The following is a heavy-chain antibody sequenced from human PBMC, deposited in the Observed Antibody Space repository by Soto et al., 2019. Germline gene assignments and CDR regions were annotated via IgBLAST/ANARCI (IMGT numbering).Heavy chain of an antibody. D-gene: IGHD3-22*01. CDR1: GITFSNYP. CDR2: ISGSGDRT. V-gene: IGHV3-23*01. Sequence: EVQLLESGGGLVQPGGSLRLPCAASGITFSNYPMSWVRHAPGKGLDWVSGISGSGDRTYYADSAKGRFTISKDISRNSLSLQLDSLGVEDTAVYFCVKDDGGYPSTAPHWGQGTLVTVSS. CDR3: VKDDGGYPSTAPH. J-gene: IGHJ4*02.